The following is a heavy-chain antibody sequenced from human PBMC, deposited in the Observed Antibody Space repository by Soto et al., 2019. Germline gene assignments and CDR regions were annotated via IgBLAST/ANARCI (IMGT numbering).Heavy chain of an antibody. Sequence: EALLVESGGGLVQPGGSLRLSCAASGFNFNFFWMHWVRQAPGKGLVWVSRINGDGSTTDYADSVKGRFTISRDNAKNTLSLQMDSLRVEDTAVYYCVRDSPTNLEDADTVASWFDPWGQGTLVTVSS. CDR1: GFNFNFFW. J-gene: IGHJ5*02. D-gene: IGHD5-12*01. CDR2: INGDGSTT. CDR3: VRDSPTNLEDADTVASWFDP. V-gene: IGHV3-74*01.